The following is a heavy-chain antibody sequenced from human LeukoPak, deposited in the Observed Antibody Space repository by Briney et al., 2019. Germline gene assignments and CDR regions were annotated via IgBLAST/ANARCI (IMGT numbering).Heavy chain of an antibody. D-gene: IGHD3-3*01. V-gene: IGHV3-30*02. J-gene: IGHJ5*02. CDR1: GFTFSSYG. CDR3: AKDARITIFGVVIPRGPWFDP. CDR2: IRYDGSNK. Sequence: GGSLRLSCAASGFTFSSYGMHWVRQAPGKGLEWVAFIRYDGSNKYYADSVKGRFTISRDNSKNTLYLQMNSLRAEDTAVYYCAKDARITIFGVVIPRGPWFDPWGQGTLVTVSS.